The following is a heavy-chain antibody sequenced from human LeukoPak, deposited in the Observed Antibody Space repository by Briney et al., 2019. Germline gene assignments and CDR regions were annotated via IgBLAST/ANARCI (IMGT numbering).Heavy chain of an antibody. V-gene: IGHV1-18*01. D-gene: IGHD1-26*01. CDR3: AREVIGTTYYASIDY. Sequence: ASVKVSCKSSGYTFTSYGISWARQAPGQGLEWMGWISAYNGDIKYVQKFQGRVTMTTDTSTSKAYMELRGLSSDDTAVYYCAREVIGTTYYASIDYWGQGTLVTVSS. CDR1: GYTFTSYG. J-gene: IGHJ4*02. CDR2: ISAYNGDI.